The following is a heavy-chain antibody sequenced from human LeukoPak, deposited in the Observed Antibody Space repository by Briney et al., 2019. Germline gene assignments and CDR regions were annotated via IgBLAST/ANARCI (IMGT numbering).Heavy chain of an antibody. J-gene: IGHJ6*03. CDR3: ARSEATVGYYYYYMDV. CDR1: GGSISSSSYY. Sequence: SETLSLTCTVSGGSISSSSYYWGRIRQPPGKGLEWIGSIYYSGSTYYNPSLKSRATISVDTSKNQFSLKLSSVTAADTAVYYCARSEATVGYYYYYMDVWGKGTTVTVSS. V-gene: IGHV4-39*01. D-gene: IGHD4-17*01. CDR2: IYYSGST.